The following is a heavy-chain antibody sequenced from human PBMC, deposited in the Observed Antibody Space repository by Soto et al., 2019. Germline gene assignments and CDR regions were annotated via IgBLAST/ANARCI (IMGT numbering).Heavy chain of an antibody. D-gene: IGHD3-10*01. CDR3: VKNSGWFNT. J-gene: IGHJ5*02. CDR2: IDGSGGIT. V-gene: IGHV3-23*01. Sequence: QLLQSGGGLVQPGGSLTLSGAASGFTFGTTDMSWVRQAPGEGLEWVSTIDGSGGITYYADSVKGRFTISRDNSRNTVYLQMNSLRGDDTALYYCVKNSGWFNTWGQGALVTVSS. CDR1: GFTFGTTD.